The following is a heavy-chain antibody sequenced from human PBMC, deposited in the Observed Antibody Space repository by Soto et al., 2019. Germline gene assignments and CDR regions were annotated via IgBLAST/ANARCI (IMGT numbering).Heavy chain of an antibody. J-gene: IGHJ4*02. CDR2: IKHDGSDK. Sequence: GGSLRLSCAASGFTFSSLGMHWVRQAPGKGLEWVANIKHDGSDKYYVDSVKGRFTISRDNAKNSLYLQMNSLRAEDTAVYYCARDPTYIVVVPAAIWDYWGQGTLVTVSS. CDR1: GFTFSSLG. D-gene: IGHD2-2*02. V-gene: IGHV3-7*01. CDR3: ARDPTYIVVVPAAIWDY.